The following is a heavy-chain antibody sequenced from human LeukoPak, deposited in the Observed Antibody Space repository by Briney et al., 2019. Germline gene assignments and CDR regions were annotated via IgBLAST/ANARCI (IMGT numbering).Heavy chain of an antibody. Sequence: RGESLKISCKGSGSSFTSYWTGWGRHLPGKGLEWMGIIYAGDSDTRYSPSFQGQVTISADKSISTAYLQWSSLKASDTAMYHCARANGGQYCSSTICYAFDIWGQGPMVTVSS. CDR2: IYAGDSDT. J-gene: IGHJ3*02. D-gene: IGHD2-2*01. CDR1: GSSFTSYW. V-gene: IGHV5-51*01. CDR3: ARANGGQYCSSTICYAFDI.